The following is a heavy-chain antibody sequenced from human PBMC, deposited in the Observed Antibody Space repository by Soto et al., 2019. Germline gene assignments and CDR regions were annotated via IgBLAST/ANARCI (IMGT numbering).Heavy chain of an antibody. CDR2: IYYSGST. CDR3: SYSSSWYEPIDY. Sequence: PSETLSLTCTVSGGSISSYYWSWIRQPPGKGLEWIGYIYYSGSTNYNPSLKSRVTISVDTSKSQFSLKLSSVTAADTAVYYCSYSSSWYEPIDYWGQGTLVTVSS. V-gene: IGHV4-59*01. J-gene: IGHJ4*02. CDR1: GGSISSYY. D-gene: IGHD6-13*01.